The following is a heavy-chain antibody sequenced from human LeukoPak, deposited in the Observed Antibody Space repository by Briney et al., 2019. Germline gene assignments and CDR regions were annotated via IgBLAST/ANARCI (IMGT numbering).Heavy chain of an antibody. V-gene: IGHV3-23*01. Sequence: PGGSLRLSCAASGFTFSSYALSWVRQAPGKGREWVSGISGSGGNTFYAESVKGRFTISRDNSKNTLYLQMTSLRADDTAVYYCAKVVLGGPSNYWGQGSLVTVSS. D-gene: IGHD2-15*01. CDR3: AKVVLGGPSNY. J-gene: IGHJ4*02. CDR1: GFTFSSYA. CDR2: ISGSGGNT.